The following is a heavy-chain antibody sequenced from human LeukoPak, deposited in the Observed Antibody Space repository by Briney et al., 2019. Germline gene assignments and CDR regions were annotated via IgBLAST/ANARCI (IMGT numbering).Heavy chain of an antibody. CDR1: GYSISSGYY. V-gene: IGHV4-38-2*02. CDR2: VYQSGIT. CDR3: ARERGYCSGGSCPGEWFDP. D-gene: IGHD2-15*01. J-gene: IGHJ5*02. Sequence: SETLSLTCAVSGYSISSGYYWGWIRQPPGKGLEWIGNVYQSGITYYNASLKSRVTISVDTSKNQFSLKLSSVTAADTAVYYCARERGYCSGGSCPGEWFDPWGQGTLVTVSS.